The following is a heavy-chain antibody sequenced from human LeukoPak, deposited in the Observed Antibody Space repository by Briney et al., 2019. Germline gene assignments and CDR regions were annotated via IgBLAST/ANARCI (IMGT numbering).Heavy chain of an antibody. J-gene: IGHJ4*02. CDR1: GGSIDIPDYY. CDR3: ARDRCPSANCYSGFDS. CDR2: IYRSGST. D-gene: IGHD2-21*02. Sequence: SETLSLTCTVSGGSIDIPDYYWTWVRQPPGKGLEWIGNIYRSGSTYYHPSLKSRLTISMDTSKNQFSLKLTSVTAADTAIYYCARDRCPSANCYSGFDSWGQGSLVTVSS. V-gene: IGHV4-30-4*08.